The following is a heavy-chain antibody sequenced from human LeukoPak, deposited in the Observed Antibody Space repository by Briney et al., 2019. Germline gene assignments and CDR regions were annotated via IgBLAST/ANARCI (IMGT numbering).Heavy chain of an antibody. CDR3: ARPRRYGHDWPNAFDL. V-gene: IGHV3-7*01. D-gene: IGHD3-9*01. Sequence: GGSLRLSCAASGFTFDNYYMNWVRQAPGKGLEWVANIKPDESEKYFVDSVQGRFTISRDNAKNSLYLQMNTVRADDTAVYYCARPRRYGHDWPNAFDLWGQGTMVTVSS. CDR1: GFTFDNYY. J-gene: IGHJ3*01. CDR2: IKPDESEK.